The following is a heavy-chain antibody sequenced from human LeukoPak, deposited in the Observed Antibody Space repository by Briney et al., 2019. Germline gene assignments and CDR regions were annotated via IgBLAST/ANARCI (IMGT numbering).Heavy chain of an antibody. CDR3: ARRPRPAGTTGGEIDY. CDR1: GGSFSGYY. V-gene: IGHV4-34*01. J-gene: IGHJ4*02. CDR2: INHSGST. D-gene: IGHD1-7*01. Sequence: SETLSLTCAVYGGSFSGYYWSWIRHPPGKGLEWIWEINHSGSTNYNPSLKSRVTISVDTSKNQFSLKLSSVTAADTAVYYCARRPRPAGTTGGEIDYWGQGTLVTVSS.